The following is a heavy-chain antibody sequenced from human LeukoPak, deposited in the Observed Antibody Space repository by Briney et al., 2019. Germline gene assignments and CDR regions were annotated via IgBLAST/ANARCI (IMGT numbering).Heavy chain of an antibody. CDR3: ASIAVAGTGLLNDY. J-gene: IGHJ4*02. V-gene: IGHV1-2*02. Sequence: GASVKVSCRASGYIFTDYYIHWVRQAPGQGLEWMGWINPNSGGTNYAQKFQGRVTMTRDTSISTAYMELSRLRSDDTAVYYCASIAVAGTGLLNDYWGQGTLVTVSS. CDR1: GYIFTDYY. D-gene: IGHD6-19*01. CDR2: INPNSGGT.